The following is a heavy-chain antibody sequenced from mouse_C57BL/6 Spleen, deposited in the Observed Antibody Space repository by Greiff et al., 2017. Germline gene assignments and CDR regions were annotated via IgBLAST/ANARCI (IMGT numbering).Heavy chain of an antibody. D-gene: IGHD1-1*01. Sequence: EVQLQQSGPVLVKPGASVKMSCKASGYTFTDYYMNWVKQSHGKSLEWIGVINPYNGGTSYTQKFKGQATLTVDKSSSTDYMELNSLTSEDSAVYYGARGNYGSPYYFDYWGQGTTRTVSS. V-gene: IGHV1-19*01. CDR2: INPYNGGT. CDR1: GYTFTDYY. CDR3: ARGNYGSPYYFDY. J-gene: IGHJ2*01.